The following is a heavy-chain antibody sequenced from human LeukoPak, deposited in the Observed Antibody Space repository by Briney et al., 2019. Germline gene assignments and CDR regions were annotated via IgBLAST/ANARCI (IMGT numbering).Heavy chain of an antibody. J-gene: IGHJ5*02. CDR2: LNARNGNT. V-gene: IGHV1-3*01. Sequence: GASVKVFCRASGYTFTSYAMHWVRQAPGQRLEWMGWLNARNGNTKYSEKFQGRVTITRDTSASTAYMALRSLRSQDRDVYYCARSTIITTWSDPWGQGTLVTASS. D-gene: IGHD1-14*01. CDR3: ARSTIITTWSDP. CDR1: GYTFTSYA.